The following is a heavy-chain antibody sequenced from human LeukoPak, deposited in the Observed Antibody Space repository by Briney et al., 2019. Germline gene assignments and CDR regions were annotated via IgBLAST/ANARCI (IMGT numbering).Heavy chain of an antibody. CDR1: GGSISSYY. CDR2: IYYSGST. Sequence: SETLSLTCTVSGGSISSYYWTWIRQPPGKGLEWIWYIYYSGSTNYNPSLKSRVTISVDTSKNQFSLKLSSMTAADTAVYYCATGDFWSGEYSGYWGQGILVTVSS. D-gene: IGHD3-3*01. CDR3: ATGDFWSGEYSGY. J-gene: IGHJ4*02. V-gene: IGHV4-59*01.